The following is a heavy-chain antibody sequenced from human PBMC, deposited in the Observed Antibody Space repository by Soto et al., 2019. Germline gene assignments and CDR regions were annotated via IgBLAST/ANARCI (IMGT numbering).Heavy chain of an antibody. J-gene: IGHJ4*02. V-gene: IGHV3-72*01. D-gene: IGHD1-7*01. CDR1: GFIFSDYD. Sequence: EVQLVASGGGLVQPGGSLRLSCAGSGFIFSDYDIDWVRQAPGKGLEWVGRSRDKGNSYSTDYAASVKGRFTVSRDASKNSLYLQMNSLKTEDTALYYCTRSITGTTSFDYWGQGTLVTVSS. CDR2: SRDKGNSYST. CDR3: TRSITGTTSFDY.